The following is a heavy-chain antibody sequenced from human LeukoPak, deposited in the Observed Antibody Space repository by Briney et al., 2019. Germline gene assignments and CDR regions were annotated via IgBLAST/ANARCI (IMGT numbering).Heavy chain of an antibody. Sequence: PGGSLRLSCAASGLTFSDYHMSWIRQAPGKGLEWVSHISDNGRTKYYANSVQGRFTVSRDNATNSLYLQMNSLRADDTAVYYCATVHFGYFTFWGQGTLVPVSS. CDR3: ATVHFGYFTF. CDR1: GLTFSDYH. J-gene: IGHJ1*01. CDR2: ISDNGRTK. D-gene: IGHD5-18*01. V-gene: IGHV3-11*01.